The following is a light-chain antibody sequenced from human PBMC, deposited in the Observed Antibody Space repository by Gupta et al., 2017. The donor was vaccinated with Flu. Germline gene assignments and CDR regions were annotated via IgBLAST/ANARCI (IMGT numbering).Light chain of an antibody. CDR2: KDS. Sequence: SYELTQPPSMSVFPGQLASITCSGAKLGDKYASWYQQKPGQSPVLVIYKDSKRPSGIPERFSGSNSGNTATLTISGTQAMDEADYYCQACDSSTYVFGTGTKVTVL. J-gene: IGLJ1*01. V-gene: IGLV3-1*01. CDR3: QACDSSTYV. CDR1: KLGDKY.